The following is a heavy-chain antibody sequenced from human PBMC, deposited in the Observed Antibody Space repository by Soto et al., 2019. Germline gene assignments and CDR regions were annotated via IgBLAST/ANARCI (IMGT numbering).Heavy chain of an antibody. V-gene: IGHV3-7*01. CDR2: IKQDGSQN. Sequence: LRLSCAASGFTFSNYWMSWVRQAPGKGLEWVANIKQDGSQNYYVDSVKGRFTTSRDNTKNSFYLQMNSLRAEDTAVYYCARDSKGPDSSSWTVDYYYYGMDVWGQGTTVTVSS. CDR3: ARDSKGPDSSSWTVDYYYYGMDV. J-gene: IGHJ6*02. CDR1: GFTFSNYW. D-gene: IGHD6-13*01.